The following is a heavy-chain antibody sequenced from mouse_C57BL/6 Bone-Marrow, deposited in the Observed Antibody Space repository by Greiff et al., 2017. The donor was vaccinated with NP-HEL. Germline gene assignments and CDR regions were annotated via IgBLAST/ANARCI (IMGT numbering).Heavy chain of an antibody. J-gene: IGHJ3*01. Sequence: EVQGVESGGGLVQPGGSLSLSCAASGFTFTDYYMSWVRQPPGKALEWLGFIRNKANGYTTEYSASVKGRFTICRDNSQSILYLPMNALRAEDSATYYCARYGCYYDSSWFAYWGQGTLVTVSA. CDR3: ARYGCYYDSSWFAY. CDR2: IRNKANGYTT. CDR1: GFTFTDYY. D-gene: IGHD1-1*01. V-gene: IGHV7-3*01.